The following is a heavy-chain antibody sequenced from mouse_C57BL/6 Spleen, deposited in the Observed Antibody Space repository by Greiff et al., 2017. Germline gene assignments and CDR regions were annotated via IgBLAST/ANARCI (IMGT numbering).Heavy chain of an antibody. D-gene: IGHD2-3*01. CDR3: ARKRGSIYDGYYEAWFAY. CDR2: IFPGSGST. J-gene: IGHJ3*01. CDR1: GYTFTDYY. Sequence: QVQLQQSGPELVKPGASVKISCKASGYTFTDYYINWVKQRTGQGLEWIGWIFPGSGSTYYNEKFKGKATLTVDKSSRTVYMLLSSLTSEDSAVYFCARKRGSIYDGYYEAWFAYWGQGTLVTVSA. V-gene: IGHV1-75*01.